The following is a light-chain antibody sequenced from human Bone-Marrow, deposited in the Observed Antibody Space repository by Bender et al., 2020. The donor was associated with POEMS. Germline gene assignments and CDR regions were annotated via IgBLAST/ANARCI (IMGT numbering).Light chain of an antibody. V-gene: IGLV2-14*02. J-gene: IGLJ2*01. CDR2: EGS. Sequence: QSALTQPASVSGSPGQSITISCTGTNSDVGTYNFVSWYQQHPGKAPKLMIYEGSQRPSGVSNRFSGSKSGNTASLTVSGLQADDEADYYCSSYTSTRHVIFGGGTKLTVL. CDR1: NSDVGTYNF. CDR3: SSYTSTRHVI.